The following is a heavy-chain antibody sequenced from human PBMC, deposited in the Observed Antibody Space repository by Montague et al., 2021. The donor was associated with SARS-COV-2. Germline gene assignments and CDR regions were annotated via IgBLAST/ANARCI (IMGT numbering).Heavy chain of an antibody. CDR3: VRADRRDPDTPHLYYYKGMDL. CDR1: CHSTHAR. Sequence: SETLSLTCTVSCHSTHARNGGAIGRTPGTSLEWIGSASYSERSSYNSSLKSRVTISVDTSKNQVSLNLRSVTAADTAVYFCVRADRRDPDTPHLYYYKGMDLWGQGTTVTVSS. J-gene: IGHJ6*02. V-gene: IGHV4-59*11. CDR2: ASYSERS. D-gene: IGHD2-15*01.